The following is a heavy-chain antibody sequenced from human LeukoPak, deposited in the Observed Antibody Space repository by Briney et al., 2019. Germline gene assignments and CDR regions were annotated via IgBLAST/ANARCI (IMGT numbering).Heavy chain of an antibody. CDR2: IYYNGNT. CDR1: GTSISNYY. J-gene: IGHJ5*02. D-gene: IGHD2-2*01. V-gene: IGHV4-59*12. Sequence: SETLSLTCTVSGTSISNYYWSWIRQPPGKGLEWIGYIYYNGNTNYHPSLKSRVTISVDTSKNQFSLKLSSVTAADTAVYYCARALGPQRENWFDPWGQGTLVTVSS. CDR3: ARALGPQRENWFDP.